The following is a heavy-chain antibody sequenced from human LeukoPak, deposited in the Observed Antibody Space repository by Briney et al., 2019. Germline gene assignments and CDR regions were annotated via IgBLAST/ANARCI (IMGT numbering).Heavy chain of an antibody. J-gene: IGHJ4*02. D-gene: IGHD2-8*01. CDR2: ISGSGAGT. CDR1: GFTLSSYA. V-gene: IGHV3-23*01. CDR3: AKMVREFYTISYYFDY. Sequence: SGGSLTLSCAVSGFTLSSYAMNWVRQAPGEGLEWVSGISGSGAGTYYADSVKGRFTISRDNSKNTLYLQMNSLRAEDTAVYYCAKMVREFYTISYYFDYWGQGTLVTVSS.